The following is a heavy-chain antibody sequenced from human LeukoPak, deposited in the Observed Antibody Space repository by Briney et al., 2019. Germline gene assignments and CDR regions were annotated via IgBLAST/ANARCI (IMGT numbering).Heavy chain of an antibody. CDR2: IYHSGST. Sequence: SETLSLTCTVSGYSISSGYYWGWIRQPPGKGLEWIGRIYHSGSTYYNPSLKSRVTISVDTSKNQFSLKLSSVTAADTAVYYCARDYAWGSYPNWFDPWGQGTLVTVSS. J-gene: IGHJ5*02. D-gene: IGHD3-16*01. CDR1: GYSISSGYY. CDR3: ARDYAWGSYPNWFDP. V-gene: IGHV4-38-2*02.